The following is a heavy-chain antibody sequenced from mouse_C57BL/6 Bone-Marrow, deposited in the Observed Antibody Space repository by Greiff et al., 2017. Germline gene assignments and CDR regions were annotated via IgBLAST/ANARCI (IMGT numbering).Heavy chain of an antibody. D-gene: IGHD1-1*01. V-gene: IGHV10-1*01. CDR2: IRSKSNNYAT. J-gene: IGHJ2*01. Sequence: EVQVVESGGGLVQPKGSLKLSCAASGFSFNTYAMNWVRQAPGQGLEWVARIRSKSNNYATYYADSVKDRFTISRDDSESMLYLQMNNLKTEDTAMYYCVRQTTVVFDYWGQGTTLTVSS. CDR1: GFSFNTYA. CDR3: VRQTTVVFDY.